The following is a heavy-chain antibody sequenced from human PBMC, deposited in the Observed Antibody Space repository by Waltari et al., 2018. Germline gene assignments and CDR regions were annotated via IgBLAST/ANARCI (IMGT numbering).Heavy chain of an antibody. Sequence: QVQLQESGPGLVKPSETLSLTCTVPGGSISSYYWSGIRQPAGKGLEWIGRIYTSGRTNYNPSPKSRVTISVDKSKNQFSLKLSSVTAADTAVYYCAREGLSTMAEHYFDYWGQGTLVTVSS. V-gene: IGHV4-4*07. J-gene: IGHJ4*02. CDR1: GGSISSYY. CDR2: IYTSGRT. D-gene: IGHD3-10*01. CDR3: AREGLSTMAEHYFDY.